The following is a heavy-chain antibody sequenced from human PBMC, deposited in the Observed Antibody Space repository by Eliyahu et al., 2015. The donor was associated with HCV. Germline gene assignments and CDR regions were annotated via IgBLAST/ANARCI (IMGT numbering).Heavy chain of an antibody. D-gene: IGHD3-3*01. J-gene: IGHJ6*02. CDR2: INPNSGGT. V-gene: IGHV1-2*02. CDR1: GYXFTGYY. CDR3: ARERSDFWSGRTFYYGMDV. Sequence: QVQLVQSGXEVTKPGXSVKVXCXASGYXFTGYYMHWVRQAPGQGLEXMGWINPNSGGTNYAQKFQGRVTMPSDTSISTAYMELSRLTSDDTAVYYCARERSDFWSGRTFYYGMDVWGQGTTVTVSS.